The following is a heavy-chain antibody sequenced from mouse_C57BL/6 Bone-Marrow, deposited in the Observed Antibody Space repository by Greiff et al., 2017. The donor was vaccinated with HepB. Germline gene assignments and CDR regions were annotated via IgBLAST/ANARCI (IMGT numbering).Heavy chain of an antibody. J-gene: IGHJ1*03. Sequence: VQLKESGGGLVKPGGSLKLSCAASGFTFSSYAMSWVRQTPEKRLEWVATISDGGSYTYYPDNVKGRFTISRDNAKNNLYLQMSHLKSEDTAMYYCARDRRGSSYRYFDVWGTGTTVTVSS. CDR1: GFTFSSYA. V-gene: IGHV5-4*01. CDR3: ARDRRGSSYRYFDV. D-gene: IGHD1-1*01. CDR2: ISDGGSYT.